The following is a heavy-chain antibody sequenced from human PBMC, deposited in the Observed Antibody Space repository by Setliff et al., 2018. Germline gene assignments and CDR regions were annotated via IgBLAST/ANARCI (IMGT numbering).Heavy chain of an antibody. D-gene: IGHD2-2*01. V-gene: IGHV1-18*01. CDR1: GYPFTNYG. CDR2: ISGHNGHT. Sequence: GASVKVSCKASGYPFTNYGLTWVRQAPGQGLEWMGWISGHNGHTKYAQNVQGRVTVTTETSTSTAFMELTSLTSDDTAVYYCARADYSSALHYFGYWGLGTLVTVSS. CDR3: ARADYSSALHYFGY. J-gene: IGHJ4*02.